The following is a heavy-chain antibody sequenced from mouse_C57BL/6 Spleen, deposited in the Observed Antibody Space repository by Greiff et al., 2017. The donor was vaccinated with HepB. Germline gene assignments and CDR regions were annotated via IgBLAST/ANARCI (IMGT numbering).Heavy chain of an antibody. J-gene: IGHJ4*01. CDR3: ARIQYAMDY. CDR2: IWSGGST. V-gene: IGHV2-2*01. Sequence: VNLVESGPGLVQPSQSLSITCTVSGFSLTSYGVHWVRQSPGKGLEWLGVIWSGGSTDYNAAFISRLSISKDNSKSQVFFKMNSLQADDTAIYYCARIQYAMDYWGQGTSVTVSS. CDR1: GFSLTSYG.